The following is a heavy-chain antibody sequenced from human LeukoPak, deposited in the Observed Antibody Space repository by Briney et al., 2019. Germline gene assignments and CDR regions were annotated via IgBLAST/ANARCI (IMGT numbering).Heavy chain of an antibody. CDR3: ARGGIGTFDI. J-gene: IGHJ3*02. CDR1: GFTFSRYA. D-gene: IGHD2/OR15-2a*01. V-gene: IGHV3-23*01. Sequence: GGSLRLSCAASGFTFSRYAMSWVRQAPGKGLEWVSGISASGGSPYYADSVRGRFTISRDNAKNTVYLQMNSLRAEDTAVYYCARGGIGTFDIWGQGTMVTVSS. CDR2: ISASGGSP.